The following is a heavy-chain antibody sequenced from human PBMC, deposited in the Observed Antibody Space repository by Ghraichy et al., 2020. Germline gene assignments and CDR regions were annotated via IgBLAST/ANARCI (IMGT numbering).Heavy chain of an antibody. D-gene: IGHD6-19*01. Sequence: SCAASGFTFSDHYMDWVRQTPGKGLEWVGRSRNKARSYTTEYAASVKDRFTISRDDSKNSLYLQMNSLKTEDTAVYYCARSRSSSGWYPFDYWGQGTLVTVSS. CDR3: ARSRSSSGWYPFDY. J-gene: IGHJ4*02. V-gene: IGHV3-72*01. CDR2: SRNKARSYTT. CDR1: GFTFSDHY.